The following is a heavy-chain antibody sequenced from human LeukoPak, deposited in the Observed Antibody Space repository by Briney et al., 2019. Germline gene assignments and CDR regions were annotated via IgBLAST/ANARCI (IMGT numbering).Heavy chain of an antibody. CDR1: GFTFSDYY. CDR3: VTRTGTFYYFDY. CDR2: ISSSSSFI. Sequence: GGSLRPSCAASGFTFSDYYMSWIRQAPGKGLEWVSSISSSSSFIYYADSMKGRFTISRDNAKNSLYLQMNSLRAEDTAVYYCVTRTGTFYYFDYWGQGTLVTVSS. J-gene: IGHJ4*02. V-gene: IGHV3-11*06. D-gene: IGHD1-1*01.